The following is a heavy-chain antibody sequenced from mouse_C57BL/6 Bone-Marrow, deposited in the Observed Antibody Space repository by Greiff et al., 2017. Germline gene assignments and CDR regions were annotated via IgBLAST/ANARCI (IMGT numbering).Heavy chain of an antibody. J-gene: IGHJ2*01. Sequence: EVKVVESGGDLVKPGGSLKLSCAASGFTFSSYGMSWVRQTPDKRLEWVATISSGGSYTYYPASVKGRFTISRDNAKNTLYLQMSSLKSEDTAMYYCARFTTVFDYWGQGTTLTVSS. CDR1: GFTFSSYG. CDR2: ISSGGSYT. V-gene: IGHV5-6*01. CDR3: ARFTTVFDY. D-gene: IGHD1-1*01.